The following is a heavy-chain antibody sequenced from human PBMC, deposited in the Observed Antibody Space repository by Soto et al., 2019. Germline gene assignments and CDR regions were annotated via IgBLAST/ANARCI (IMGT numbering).Heavy chain of an antibody. CDR2: IYPSDSDI. CDR3: ARQDYSNYRGGMDV. CDR1: GYSFTTYW. J-gene: IGHJ6*02. V-gene: IGHV5-51*01. Sequence: PGESLKISCKSYGYSFTTYWIAWVRQMPGKGLEWMGIIYPSDSDIRYRPSFQGQVTISVDKSISTAYLQWSSLKASDTATYYCARQDYSNYRGGMDVWGQGTTVTVSS. D-gene: IGHD2-2*01.